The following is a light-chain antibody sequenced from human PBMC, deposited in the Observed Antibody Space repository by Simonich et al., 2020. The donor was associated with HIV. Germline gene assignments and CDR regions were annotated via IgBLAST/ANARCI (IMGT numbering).Light chain of an antibody. V-gene: IGKV1-5*03. CDR2: DAS. Sequence: DIQMTQSPSTLSASVGDKVTITCRASQSISTWLSWYKQKPGKAPKLLIYDASTLESGVQSRFSGSGSGTEFTLTISGLQPDDFATYYCQQYNTYPRTFGQGTKVEI. J-gene: IGKJ1*01. CDR1: QSISTW. CDR3: QQYNTYPRT.